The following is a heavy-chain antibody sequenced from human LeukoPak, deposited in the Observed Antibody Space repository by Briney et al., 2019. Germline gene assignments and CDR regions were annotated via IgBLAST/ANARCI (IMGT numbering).Heavy chain of an antibody. CDR3: ARGFEGYYGSGSYYLFDY. Sequence: SETLSLTCAVSGYSIRSGYYWSWIPQPPGKGLEWIGYIYYSGSTNYNPSLKSRVTISVDTSKNQFSLKLSSVTAADTAVYYCARGFEGYYGSGSYYLFDYWGQGTLVTVSS. J-gene: IGHJ4*02. CDR2: IYYSGST. V-gene: IGHV4-61*01. D-gene: IGHD3-10*01. CDR1: GYSIRSGYY.